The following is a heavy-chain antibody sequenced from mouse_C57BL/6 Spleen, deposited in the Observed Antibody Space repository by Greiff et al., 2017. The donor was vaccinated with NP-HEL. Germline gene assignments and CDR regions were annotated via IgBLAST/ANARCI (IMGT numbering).Heavy chain of an antibody. D-gene: IGHD2-1*01. Sequence: VQLQQSGPELVKPGASVKISCKASGYTFTDYYMNWVKQSHGKSLEWIGDINPNNGGTSYNQKFKGKATLTVDKSSSTAYMELRSLTSEDSAVYYCARVKGNFHYYAMDYWGQGTSVTVSS. CDR1: GYTFTDYY. J-gene: IGHJ4*01. CDR2: INPNNGGT. CDR3: ARVKGNFHYYAMDY. V-gene: IGHV1-26*01.